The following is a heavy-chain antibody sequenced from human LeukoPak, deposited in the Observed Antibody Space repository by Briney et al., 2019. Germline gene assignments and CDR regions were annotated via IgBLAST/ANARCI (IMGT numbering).Heavy chain of an antibody. J-gene: IGHJ6*03. CDR1: GFTFSSYS. CDR2: ISSSSSYI. Sequence: AGGSLRLSCAASGFTFSSYSMNWVRQAPGKGLEWVSSISSSSSYIYYADSVKGRFTISRDNAKNSLYLQMNSLRAEDTAVDYCARAQFTYYDFWSGYSQAYYYYYYMDVWGKGTTVTVSS. D-gene: IGHD3-3*01. V-gene: IGHV3-21*01. CDR3: ARAQFTYYDFWSGYSQAYYYYYYMDV.